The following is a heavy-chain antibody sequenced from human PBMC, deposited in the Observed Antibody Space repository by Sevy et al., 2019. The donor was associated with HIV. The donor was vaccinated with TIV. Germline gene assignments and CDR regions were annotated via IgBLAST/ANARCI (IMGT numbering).Heavy chain of an antibody. CDR3: AREGCTQPHDY. J-gene: IGHJ4*02. CDR2: FSFGCGRI. D-gene: IGHD2-8*01. Sequence: GGSLRLSCAASGFTFAKYSMSWVRQAPGKGLEWVSTFSFGCGRINYAHSVKGRFIISRDDSKNTLFLQMNSLRAEDTATYFCAREGCTQPHDYWGQGTLVTVSS. CDR1: GFTFAKYS. V-gene: IGHV3-23*01.